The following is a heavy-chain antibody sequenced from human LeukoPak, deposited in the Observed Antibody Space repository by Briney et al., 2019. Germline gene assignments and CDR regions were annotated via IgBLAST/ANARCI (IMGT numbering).Heavy chain of an antibody. V-gene: IGHV4-39*07. CDR2: IYYSGST. Sequence: PSETLSLTCTVSGGXISTSSYYWGWLRQPPGRGLEWYGSIYYSGSTYYNPSLKSRVTISVDTSQNQFSLKLSSVTAADTAVYYCARGGSGYALNWFDPWGQGTLVTVSS. CDR1: GGXISTSSYY. J-gene: IGHJ5*02. CDR3: ARGGSGYALNWFDP. D-gene: IGHD5-12*01.